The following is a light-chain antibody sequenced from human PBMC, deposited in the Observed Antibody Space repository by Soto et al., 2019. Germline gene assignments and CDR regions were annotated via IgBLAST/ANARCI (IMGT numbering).Light chain of an antibody. Sequence: FQITPSPSPLSPSVGARVTLPCRASQSVSSWLAWYQQKPGKAPKLLISKASTLESGVPSRFSGSGSGAEFTLTISSLQPDDFATYYCQEYSGSSRTFGQGTKVDI. J-gene: IGKJ1*01. CDR3: QEYSGSSRT. V-gene: IGKV1-5*03. CDR2: KAS. CDR1: QSVSSW.